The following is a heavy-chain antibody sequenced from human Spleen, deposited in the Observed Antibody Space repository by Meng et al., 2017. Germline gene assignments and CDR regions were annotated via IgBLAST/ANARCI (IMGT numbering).Heavy chain of an antibody. CDR2: ISGSGGST. J-gene: IGHJ4*02. V-gene: IGHV3-23*01. CDR1: GFTFNTYT. Sequence: GESLKISCAASGFTFNTYTMNWVRQAPGKGLEWVSAISGSGGSTYYADSVKGRFTISRDNSKNTLYLQMNSLRAEDTAVYYCAKRAVAVAAPFDYWGQGTLVTVSS. CDR3: AKRAVAVAAPFDY. D-gene: IGHD6-19*01.